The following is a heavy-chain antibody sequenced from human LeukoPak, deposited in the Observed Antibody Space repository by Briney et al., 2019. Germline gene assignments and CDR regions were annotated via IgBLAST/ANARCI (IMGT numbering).Heavy chain of an antibody. CDR1: GFTFSSYG. D-gene: IGHD3-10*01. V-gene: IGHV3-30*18. CDR2: ISYDGSNK. CDR3: AKEHVVTMVRGALTSFDY. J-gene: IGHJ4*02. Sequence: PGGSLRLSCAASGFTFSSYGMSWVRQAPGKGLEWVAVISYDGSNKYYADSVKGRFTISRDNSKNTLYLQMNSLRAEDTAVYYCAKEHVVTMVRGALTSFDYWGQGTLVTVSS.